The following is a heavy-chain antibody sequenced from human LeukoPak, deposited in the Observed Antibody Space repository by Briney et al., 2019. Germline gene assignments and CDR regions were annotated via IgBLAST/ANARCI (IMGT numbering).Heavy chain of an antibody. V-gene: IGHV3-23*01. CDR1: GFTFSNYA. J-gene: IGHJ4*02. Sequence: GGSLRLSCATSGFTFSNYAIYWVRQAPGKGLEWVSAISGSGGSTYYADSVKGRITISRDNSKNTLYLQMNSLRAEDTAVYYCARGCGGDCYSPDYWGQGTLVTVSS. CDR2: ISGSGGST. CDR3: ARGCGGDCYSPDY. D-gene: IGHD2-21*02.